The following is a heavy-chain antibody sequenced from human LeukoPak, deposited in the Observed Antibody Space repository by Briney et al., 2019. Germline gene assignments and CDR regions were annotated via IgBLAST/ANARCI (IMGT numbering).Heavy chain of an antibody. Sequence: PGGSLRLSCAASGFTFSSYGMHWVRQAPGKGLEWVAFVRYDGSNEYYADSVRGRFTISRDNSKSTLYLQMNSLRAEDTSVYYCAKEKSRSSLWYFDYWGQGTLVTVSS. J-gene: IGHJ4*02. CDR3: AKEKSRSSLWYFDY. CDR2: VRYDGSNE. V-gene: IGHV3-30*02. D-gene: IGHD6-13*01. CDR1: GFTFSSYG.